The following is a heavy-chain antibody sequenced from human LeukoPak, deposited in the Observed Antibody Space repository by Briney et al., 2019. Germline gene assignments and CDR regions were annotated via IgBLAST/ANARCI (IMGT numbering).Heavy chain of an antibody. D-gene: IGHD6-19*01. CDR2: INHTGTT. Sequence: TSETLSLTCTVYGGSFSGYYWSWIRQSPGKGLEWIGEINHTGTTNSNPSLGSRLTLSVDSSKNQFSLKLTSVTAADTAVYYCARRKYSSGWYGRYYYYYMDVWGKGTTVTISS. CDR3: ARRKYSSGWYGRYYYYYMDV. CDR1: GGSFSGYY. V-gene: IGHV4-34*01. J-gene: IGHJ6*03.